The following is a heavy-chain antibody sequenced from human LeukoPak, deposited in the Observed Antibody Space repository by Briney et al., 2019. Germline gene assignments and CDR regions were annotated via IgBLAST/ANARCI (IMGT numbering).Heavy chain of an antibody. Sequence: GGSLRLSCAASGFSFSSSAMHWVRQAPGKGLEYVSAISSNGGTTYYANSVKGRFTISRDNSKDTLYLQMGSLRAEDMAVYYCARGSYCSGGSCYSAYWGQGTLVTVSS. CDR3: ARGSYCSGGSCYSAY. D-gene: IGHD2-15*01. V-gene: IGHV3-64*01. J-gene: IGHJ4*02. CDR2: ISSNGGTT. CDR1: GFSFSSSA.